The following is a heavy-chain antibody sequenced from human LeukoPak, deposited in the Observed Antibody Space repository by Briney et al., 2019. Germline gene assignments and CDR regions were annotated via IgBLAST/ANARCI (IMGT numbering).Heavy chain of an antibody. CDR2: IHFSGST. V-gene: IGHV4-59*01. Sequence: PSETLSLTCTVSDASISGYYWSWIRQPPGKGLEWIGSIHFSGSTNYNPSLRSRVTISVDTSKNQLSLKLSSVTAADTAVYYCARGGSSTSPGYWGQGTLVTVSS. CDR3: ARGGSSTSPGY. CDR1: DASISGYY. D-gene: IGHD2-2*01. J-gene: IGHJ4*02.